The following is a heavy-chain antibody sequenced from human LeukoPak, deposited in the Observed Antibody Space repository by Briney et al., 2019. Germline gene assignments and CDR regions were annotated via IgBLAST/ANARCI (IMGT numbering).Heavy chain of an antibody. J-gene: IGHJ4*02. Sequence: GGSLRLSCADSGFTFSSYAMSWVRQAPGKGLEWVSAISGSGGSTNYADSVKGRFTISRDNSKNTLYLQMNSLRAEDTAVYYCAKRQLAYYFDYWGQGTLVTVSS. CDR3: AKRQLAYYFDY. D-gene: IGHD6-13*01. CDR2: ISGSGGST. V-gene: IGHV3-23*01. CDR1: GFTFSSYA.